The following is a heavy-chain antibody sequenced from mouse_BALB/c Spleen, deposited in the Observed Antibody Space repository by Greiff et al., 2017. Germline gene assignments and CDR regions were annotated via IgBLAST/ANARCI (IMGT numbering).Heavy chain of an antibody. CDR2: ISSGSSTI. V-gene: IGHV5-17*02. D-gene: IGHD2-10*02. J-gene: IGHJ4*01. CDR1: GFTFSSFG. Sequence: EVKLVESGGGLVQPGGSRKLSCAASGFTFSSFGMHWARQAPEKGLEWVAYISSGSSTIYYADTVKGRFNISRDNPKNTLFLQMTSLRSEDTAMYYCARSGYGNYDAMDDWGQGTSVTVSS. CDR3: ARSGYGNYDAMDD.